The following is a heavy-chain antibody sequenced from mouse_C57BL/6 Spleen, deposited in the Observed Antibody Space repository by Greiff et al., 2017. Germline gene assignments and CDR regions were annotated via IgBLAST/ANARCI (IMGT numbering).Heavy chain of an antibody. D-gene: IGHD2-12*01. J-gene: IGHJ1*03. CDR2: IDPADSYT. Sequence: QVQLQQPGAELVMPGASVKLSCKASGYTFTSYWMHWVKQRPGQGLEWIGEIDPADSYTNYNQKFKGKSTLTVDKSSSTAYMQLSSLTSEDSAVXDGARTYYNRGYFDVWGTGTTVTVSS. V-gene: IGHV1-69*01. CDR1: GYTFTSYW. CDR3: ARTYYNRGYFDV.